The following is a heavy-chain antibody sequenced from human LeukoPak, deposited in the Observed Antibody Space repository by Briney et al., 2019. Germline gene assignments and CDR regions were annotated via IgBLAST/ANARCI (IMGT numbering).Heavy chain of an antibody. V-gene: IGHV4-4*02. Sequence: SGTLSLTCAVSGGSISSSNWWSWVRQPPGKGLEWIGEISHSGSTRYNPSLKSRLTISVDKSKNQFSLRLSSATAADTAVYYCARVIAAAGTDLYYYGMDVWGQGTTVTVSS. CDR3: ARVIAAAGTDLYYYGMDV. D-gene: IGHD6-13*01. CDR1: GGSISSSNW. J-gene: IGHJ6*02. CDR2: ISHSGST.